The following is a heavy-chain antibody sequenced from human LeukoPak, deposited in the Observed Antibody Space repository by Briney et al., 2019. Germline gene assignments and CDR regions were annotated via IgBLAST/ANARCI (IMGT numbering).Heavy chain of an antibody. CDR2: IRSKAYGGTT. J-gene: IGHJ6*03. D-gene: IGHD3-10*01. V-gene: IGHV3-49*04. CDR1: GFTFGDYA. Sequence: GGSLRLSCTASGFTFGDYAMSWVRQAPGEGLEWVGFIRSKAYGGTTEYAASVKGRFTISRDDSKSIAYLQMNSLKTEDTAVYYCTRDRHYYGSGSYYPYYYYYMDVWGKGTTVTVSS. CDR3: TRDRHYYGSGSYYPYYYYYMDV.